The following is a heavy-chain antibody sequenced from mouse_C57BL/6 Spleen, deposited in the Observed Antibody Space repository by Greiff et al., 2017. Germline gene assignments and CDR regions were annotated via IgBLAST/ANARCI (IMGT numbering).Heavy chain of an antibody. CDR1: GFSLTSYG. Sequence: VQVVESGPGLVAPSQSLSITCTVSGFSLTSYGVDWVRQSPGKGLEWLGVIWGVGSTNYNSPLKSRLSISKDNSKSQVFLKMNSLQTDDTAMYYCARNYGSSYRYAMDYWGKGTSVTVSS. D-gene: IGHD1-1*01. CDR2: IWGVGST. J-gene: IGHJ4*01. CDR3: ARNYGSSYRYAMDY. V-gene: IGHV2-6*01.